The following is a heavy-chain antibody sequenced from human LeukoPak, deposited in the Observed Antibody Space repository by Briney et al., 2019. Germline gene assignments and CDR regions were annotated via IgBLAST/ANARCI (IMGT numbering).Heavy chain of an antibody. Sequence: SETLSLTCAVSGYSISSSYYWGWIRQPPGKGLEWIGSIYHSGSTYYNPSLKSRVTISVDTSKNQFSLKLSSVTAADTAVYYCAREWISGYNWFDPWGQGTLVTVSS. CDR3: AREWISGYNWFDP. D-gene: IGHD5-12*01. CDR1: GYSISSSYY. J-gene: IGHJ5*02. V-gene: IGHV4-38-2*02. CDR2: IYHSGST.